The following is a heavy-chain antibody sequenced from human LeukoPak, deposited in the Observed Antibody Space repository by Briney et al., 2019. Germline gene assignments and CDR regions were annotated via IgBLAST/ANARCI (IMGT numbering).Heavy chain of an antibody. J-gene: IGHJ4*02. V-gene: IGHV6-1*01. CDR1: GDSVSSNTAA. D-gene: IGHD3-9*01. CDR3: ARGNGNDWLTLNFDC. Sequence: SQTLSLTCAISGDSVSSNTAAWNWIRQSPSRGLEWLGRAYYRSKWYNDYAVSVKSRITINPDTSKNQFSLHLKSVTLDDTAVYYCARGNGNDWLTLNFDCWGQGTLVTVSS. CDR2: AYYRSKWYN.